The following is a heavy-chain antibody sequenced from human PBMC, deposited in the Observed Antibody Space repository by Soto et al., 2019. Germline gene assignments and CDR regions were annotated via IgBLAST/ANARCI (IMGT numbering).Heavy chain of an antibody. CDR3: ARGRYCLTGRCFPNWFES. J-gene: IGHJ5*01. CDR2: IYKSATT. V-gene: IGHV4-30-4*01. D-gene: IGHD7-27*01. Sequence: SETLSLTCSVSGDSISNLDYLWAWIRQPPGQALEYIGYIYKSATTYYNPSFESRVAISVDTSKSQFSLNVTSVTSADTAVYFCARGRYCLTGRCFPNWFESWGQGALVTVSS. CDR1: GDSISNLDYL.